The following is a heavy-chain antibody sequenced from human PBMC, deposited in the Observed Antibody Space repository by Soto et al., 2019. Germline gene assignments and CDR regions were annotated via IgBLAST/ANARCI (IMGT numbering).Heavy chain of an antibody. CDR2: INAGNGNT. Sequence: QVHLMQSGPEVKKPGASVKVSCKASGYNIQSHAIHWVRQAPGQRLEWMGWINAGNGNTKYSENFKGRVTFPRDTVATTLYMELTSLTSEDTAVYYCGRDQSGIGRYVDWFDPWGQGTLVTVSS. J-gene: IGHJ5*02. CDR1: GYNIQSHA. V-gene: IGHV1-3*01. CDR3: GRDQSGIGRYVDWFDP. D-gene: IGHD1-20*01.